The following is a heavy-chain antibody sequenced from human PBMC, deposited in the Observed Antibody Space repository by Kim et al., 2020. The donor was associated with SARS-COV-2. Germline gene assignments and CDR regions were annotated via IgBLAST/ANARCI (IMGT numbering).Heavy chain of an antibody. V-gene: IGHV3-74*01. J-gene: IGHJ4*02. CDR2: ST. Sequence: STSYADSVKGRFTISRDNAKNTLYLQMNSLRAEDTAVYYCAMGIVDLDYWGQGTLVTVSS. CDR3: AMGIVDLDY. D-gene: IGHD1-26*01.